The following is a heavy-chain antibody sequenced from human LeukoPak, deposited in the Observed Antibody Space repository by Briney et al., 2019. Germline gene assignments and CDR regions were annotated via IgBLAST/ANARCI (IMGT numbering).Heavy chain of an antibody. CDR2: IYYSGST. CDR1: GGSISSYY. Sequence: PSETLSLTCTVSGGSISSYYWSWIRQPPGKGLEWIGYIYYSGSTNYNPSLKSRVTISVDTSKNQFSLKLSSVTAADTAVYYCASYRPVAGTVYWGQGTLVTVSS. V-gene: IGHV4-59*08. CDR3: ASYRPVAGTVY. J-gene: IGHJ4*02. D-gene: IGHD6-19*01.